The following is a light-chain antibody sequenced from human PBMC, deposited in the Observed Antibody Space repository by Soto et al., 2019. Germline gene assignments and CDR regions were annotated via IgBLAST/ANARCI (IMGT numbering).Light chain of an antibody. CDR3: QQRSNWPPV. CDR1: QNIHNH. J-gene: IGKJ4*01. CDR2: DAI. V-gene: IGKV3-11*01. Sequence: MSQSPATLSVSLGERVTLSCRASQNIHNHMSWFLQKPGQTPRLLIYDAIIRAPDVPARFSGSGSGTDFTLTISSLEPEDFAVYYCQQRSNWPPVFGGGTKVDIK.